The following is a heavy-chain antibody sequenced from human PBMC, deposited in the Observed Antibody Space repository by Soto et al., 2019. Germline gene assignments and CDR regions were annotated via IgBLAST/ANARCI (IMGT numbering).Heavy chain of an antibody. D-gene: IGHD3-3*01. CDR1: GYTFTIYD. V-gene: IGHV1-8*01. J-gene: IGHJ6*01. CDR2: MNPNSGNT. CDR3: ANFWSGYPRPRYYGMDV. Sequence: GASVKVSCKASGYTFTIYDINWVRQATGQGLEWMGWMNPNSGNTGYAQKFQGRVTMTRNTSISTAYMELSSLRSEDTAVYYCANFWSGYPRPRYYGMDVWGQGTTVNVSS.